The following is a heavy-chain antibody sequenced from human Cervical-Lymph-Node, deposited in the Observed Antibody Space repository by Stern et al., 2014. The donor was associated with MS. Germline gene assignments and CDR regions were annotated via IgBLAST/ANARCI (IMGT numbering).Heavy chain of an antibody. CDR1: GGTFNTFA. J-gene: IGHJ4*02. Sequence: VQLVESGDEVKKPGSSGKVSCKTSGGTFNTFAIGWVRQAPGQGLEWMGGIPPLFDATNYAQKFQGRLTITADESTRTVYMELSSLRFDDTAMYYCARGDSEAPIYYFDYWGQGTLVTVSS. CDR3: ARGDSEAPIYYFDY. CDR2: IPPLFDAT. V-gene: IGHV1-69*01. D-gene: IGHD2-21*01.